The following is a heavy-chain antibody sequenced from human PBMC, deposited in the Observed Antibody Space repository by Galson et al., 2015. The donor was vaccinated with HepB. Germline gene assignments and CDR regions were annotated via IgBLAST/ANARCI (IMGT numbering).Heavy chain of an antibody. J-gene: IGHJ6*03. CDR2: ISTNGATI. V-gene: IGHV3-11*04. CDR1: GFTFSSFT. CDR3: ARDKGQEAPMDG. Sequence: SLRLSCAASGFTFSSFTMSWVRQTPGKGLQWVSYISTNGATIYYTDSVKGRFTVARDNAKNTVSLQMTSLRVEDTAVYYCARDKGQEAPMDGWGKGTTVIVSS.